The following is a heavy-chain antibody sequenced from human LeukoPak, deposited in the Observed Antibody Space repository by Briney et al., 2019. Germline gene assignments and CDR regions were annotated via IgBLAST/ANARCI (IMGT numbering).Heavy chain of an antibody. V-gene: IGHV1-2*02. CDR1: GYTFTGYY. J-gene: IGHJ6*03. CDR3: ARGPRMRFLEWLPLANYYYYYMDV. Sequence: ASVKVSCKASGYTFTGYYMHWVRQAPGQGLEWMGWINPNSGGTNYAQKFQGRVTITRNTSISTAYMELSSLRSEDTAVYYCARGPRMRFLEWLPLANYYYYYMDVWGKGTTVTVSS. CDR2: INPNSGGT. D-gene: IGHD3-3*01.